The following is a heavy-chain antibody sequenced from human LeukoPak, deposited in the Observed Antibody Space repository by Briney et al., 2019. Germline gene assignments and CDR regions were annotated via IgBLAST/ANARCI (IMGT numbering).Heavy chain of an antibody. J-gene: IGHJ6*03. CDR1: GYTFTSYG. CDR2: ISAYNGNT. Sequence: ASVKVSCKASGYTFTSYGISWVRQAPGQGLEWMGWISAYNGNTNYAQKLQGRVTMTTDTSTSTAYMELRSLRSDDTAVYYCARGPPINDYGDHYYYYYMDVWGKGTTVIVSS. D-gene: IGHD4-17*01. CDR3: ARGPPINDYGDHYYYYYMDV. V-gene: IGHV1-18*01.